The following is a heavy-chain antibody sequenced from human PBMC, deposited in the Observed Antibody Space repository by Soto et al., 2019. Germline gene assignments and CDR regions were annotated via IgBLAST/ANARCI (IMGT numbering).Heavy chain of an antibody. Sequence: PSETLSLTCTVSGGSVTTYYWSWIRQSPGKRLEWIGYIYNSERTDYNPSLQSRVTISVDTSKNQFSLRLTSVTASDTAVYYCVYGDSPGPIDSWGQGTLVTVSS. V-gene: IGHV4-59*02. CDR3: VYGDSPGPIDS. CDR2: IYNSERT. D-gene: IGHD2-21*02. J-gene: IGHJ4*02. CDR1: GGSVTTYY.